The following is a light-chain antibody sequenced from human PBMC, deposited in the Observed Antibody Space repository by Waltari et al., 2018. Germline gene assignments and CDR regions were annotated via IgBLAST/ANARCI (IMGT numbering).Light chain of an antibody. V-gene: IGKV3-11*01. Sequence: DIVLTQPPATLSLSPGDRATLPCRASQSVHNYLAWYQQKPGQSPRLLIYDTSNRATGISARFSGSGFGTDFTLTISSLEPEDFAVYYCQQRRNWPLTFGGGTKVEIK. CDR3: QQRRNWPLT. CDR1: QSVHNY. CDR2: DTS. J-gene: IGKJ4*01.